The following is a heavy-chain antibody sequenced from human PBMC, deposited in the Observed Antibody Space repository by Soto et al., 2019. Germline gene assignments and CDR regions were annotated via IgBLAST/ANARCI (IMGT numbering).Heavy chain of an antibody. CDR2: MNPDNGNT. Sequence: ASVKVSCKASGYAFSTYEINWVRRAAGQGLEWMGRMNPDNGNTGYAQKFQDRVTMTRNTSISTAYMELSSLRSDDTAVYYCARGPRESGEWLLFDYWGQGALVTVSS. CDR3: ARGPRESGEWLLFDY. D-gene: IGHD3-3*01. V-gene: IGHV1-8*01. CDR1: GYAFSTYE. J-gene: IGHJ4*02.